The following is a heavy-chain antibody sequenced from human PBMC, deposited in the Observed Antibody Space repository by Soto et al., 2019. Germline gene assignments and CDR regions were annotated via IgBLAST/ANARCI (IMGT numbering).Heavy chain of an antibody. V-gene: IGHV3-23*01. CDR2: ISGGGVAT. J-gene: IGHJ6*03. CDR1: GFTFSSYA. Sequence: EVQLLESGGGLVQPGGSLRLSCAASGFTFSSYAMSWVRQAPGKGLEWVSAISGGGVATYYADSVKGRFTISRDNSKNTLFLQMNSLRAEDTAVYYCAKDQEGNYFYYYMDVWGKGTTVTVSS. D-gene: IGHD3-10*01. CDR3: AKDQEGNYFYYYMDV.